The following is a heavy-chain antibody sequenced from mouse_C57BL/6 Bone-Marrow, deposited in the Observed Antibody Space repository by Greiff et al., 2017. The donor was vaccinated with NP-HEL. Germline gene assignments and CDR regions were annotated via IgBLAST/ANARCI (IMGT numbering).Heavy chain of an antibody. Sequence: EVQLQQSGAELVRPGASVKLSCTASGFNIKDDYMHWVKQRPEQGLEWIGRIDPENGDTEYASKFQGKATITADTSSNTAYLQLSSLTSEDTAVYYCTPSSFTTRVDYWGQGTTLTVSS. V-gene: IGHV14-4*01. D-gene: IGHD1-1*01. CDR1: GFNIKDDY. J-gene: IGHJ2*01. CDR3: TPSSFTTRVDY. CDR2: IDPENGDT.